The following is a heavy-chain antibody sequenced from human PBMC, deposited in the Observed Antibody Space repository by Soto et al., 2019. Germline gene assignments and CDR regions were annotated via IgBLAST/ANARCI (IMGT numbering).Heavy chain of an antibody. D-gene: IGHD6-6*01. CDR3: ARELIAAREYYYYGMDV. J-gene: IGHJ6*02. V-gene: IGHV3-30-3*01. Sequence: PGGSLRLSCAASGFTFSSYAMHWVRQAPGKGLEWVAVISYDGINKYYADSVKGRFTISRDNSKNTLYLQMNSLRAEDTAVYYCARELIAAREYYYYGMDVWGQGTTVTVSS. CDR1: GFTFSSYA. CDR2: ISYDGINK.